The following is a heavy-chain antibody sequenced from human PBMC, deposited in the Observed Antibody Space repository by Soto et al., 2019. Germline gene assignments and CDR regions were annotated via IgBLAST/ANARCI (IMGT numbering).Heavy chain of an antibody. Sequence: QVQLQESGPGLVKPSETLSLTCTVSSGSISSYYWNWIRQPPGKGLEWIGSIYYSGNTNYSPSLKSRVTISVDTSKKQFSLKLTSVTAADTAMYYWARGYCSSTSCYEFDYWGQGTLVTVSS. V-gene: IGHV4-59*01. CDR3: ARGYCSSTSCYEFDY. CDR1: SGSISSYY. CDR2: IYYSGNT. D-gene: IGHD2-2*01. J-gene: IGHJ4*02.